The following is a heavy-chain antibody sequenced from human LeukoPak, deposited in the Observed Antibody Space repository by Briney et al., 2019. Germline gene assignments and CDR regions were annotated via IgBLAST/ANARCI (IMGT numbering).Heavy chain of an antibody. D-gene: IGHD5-24*01. J-gene: IGHJ3*02. CDR3: ARDRKMATNSWAFDI. CDR2: ISSNGGST. Sequence: PGGSLRLSCAASGFTFSSYAMHWVRQAPGKGLEYVSAISSNGGSTYYANSVKGRFTISRDNSKNTLYLQMGSLRAEDMAVYYCARDRKMATNSWAFDIWGQGTMVIVSS. CDR1: GFTFSSYA. V-gene: IGHV3-64*01.